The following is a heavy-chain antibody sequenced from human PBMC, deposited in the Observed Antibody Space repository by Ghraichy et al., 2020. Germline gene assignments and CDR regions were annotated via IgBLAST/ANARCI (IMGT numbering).Heavy chain of an antibody. Sequence: SETLSLTCAVSGGSIRGSNWWSWVRQPPGKGLEWIGEIYRSGDTNYNYSPSLKSRVTISLDNSQTRFFLKLTSVSAADTAMYYCARDMHSSSQGDYWGQGTLVTVSS. CDR2: IYRSGDT. J-gene: IGHJ4*02. CDR1: GGSIRGSNW. D-gene: IGHD1-26*01. V-gene: IGHV4-4*02. CDR3: ARDMHSSSQGDY.